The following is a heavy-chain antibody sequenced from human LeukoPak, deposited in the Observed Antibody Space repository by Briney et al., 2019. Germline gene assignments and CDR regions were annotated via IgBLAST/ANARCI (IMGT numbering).Heavy chain of an antibody. D-gene: IGHD5-18*01. J-gene: IGHJ4*02. CDR3: ARANTAMVERGFDY. V-gene: IGHV1-18*01. CDR2: ISAYNGNT. CDR1: GYTFTSYG. Sequence: ASVKVSCKASGYTFTSYGISWVRQAPGQGLEWMGWISAYNGNTNYAQKLQGRVTMTTDTSTGTAYMELRSLRSDDTAVYYCARANTAMVERGFDYWGQGTLVTVSS.